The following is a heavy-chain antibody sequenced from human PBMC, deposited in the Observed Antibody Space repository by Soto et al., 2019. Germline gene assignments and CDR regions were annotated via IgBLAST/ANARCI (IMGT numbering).Heavy chain of an antibody. CDR2: VSGGGDTT. CDR1: GFTFINYA. J-gene: IGHJ2*01. CDR3: ARKVPGSTSLPIYWYFEL. Sequence: EVQLLESGGGLVQPGGSLRLSCEGSGFTFINYAMNWVRQAPGKGLEWVSAVSGGGDTTFYADSVKGRFPISRDNSKNTVSLQINSLGVDDTAVYYCARKVPGSTSLPIYWYFELWGRGTLVTVSS. V-gene: IGHV3-23*01. D-gene: IGHD3-10*01.